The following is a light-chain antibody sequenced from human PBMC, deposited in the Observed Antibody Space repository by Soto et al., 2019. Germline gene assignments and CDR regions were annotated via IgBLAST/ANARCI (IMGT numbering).Light chain of an antibody. J-gene: IGKJ1*01. CDR2: DAS. Sequence: DIQMTQSPSTLSASVGDRVTITCRASQSISSWLAWYQQKPGKAPKLLIYDASSLESGVPSRFSGSGSGTEFTLPISSLQPDDFATYYCQQYNSYSPRTFGQETKVEI. CDR1: QSISSW. V-gene: IGKV1-5*01. CDR3: QQYNSYSPRT.